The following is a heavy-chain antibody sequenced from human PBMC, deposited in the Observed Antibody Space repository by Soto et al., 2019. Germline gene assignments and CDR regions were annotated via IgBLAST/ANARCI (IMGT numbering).Heavy chain of an antibody. CDR2: ISSSSSTI. V-gene: IGHV3-48*02. CDR3: ARDDWSGYYENYYYYYGMDV. D-gene: IGHD3-3*01. Sequence: EVQLVESGGGLVQPGGSLRLSCAASGFTFSSYSMNWVRQAPGKGLEWVSYISSSSSTIYYADSVKGRFTISRDNAKNSLYLQMNSLRDEDTAVYYCARDDWSGYYENYYYYYGMDVWGQGTTVTVSS. J-gene: IGHJ6*02. CDR1: GFTFSSYS.